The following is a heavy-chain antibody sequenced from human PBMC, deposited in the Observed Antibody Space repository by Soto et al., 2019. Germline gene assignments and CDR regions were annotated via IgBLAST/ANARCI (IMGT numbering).Heavy chain of an antibody. V-gene: IGHV4-30-2*01. D-gene: IGHD3-22*01. J-gene: IGHJ5*02. Sequence: PXXTLSLTHTFSRGYINSGGSWWTCLRQTPGKGLEWIGLSYHTGTTYYNPALKSRVTISVDRSKNQFSLKLNSVTAAETAVYYCARGVYCYDSSGASWFVPWGLGALVTSP. CDR2: SYHTGTT. CDR1: RGYINSGGSW. CDR3: ARGVYCYDSSGASWFVP.